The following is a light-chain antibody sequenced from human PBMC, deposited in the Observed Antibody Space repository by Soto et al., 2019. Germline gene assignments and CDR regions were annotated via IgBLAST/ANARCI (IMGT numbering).Light chain of an antibody. CDR3: QQRSNWPPT. CDR2: DAS. Sequence: EIVLTQSPATLSLSPGERATLSCRASQSVSSYIAWYQQKPGQAPRLLIYDASNRATGIPARFSGSGSGTDFTLTISSLEPEDFAVYYCQQRSNWPPTLGQGTKVDIK. V-gene: IGKV3-11*01. CDR1: QSVSSY. J-gene: IGKJ1*01.